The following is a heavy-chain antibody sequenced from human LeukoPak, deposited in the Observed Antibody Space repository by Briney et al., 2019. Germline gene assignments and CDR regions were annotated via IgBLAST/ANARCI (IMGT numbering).Heavy chain of an antibody. J-gene: IGHJ4*02. CDR3: TTGIAVAGTRYFDY. CDR1: GFTFSNAW. D-gene: IGHD6-19*01. V-gene: IGHV3-15*01. Sequence: GGSLRLSCAASGFTFSNAWMSWVRQAPGKGLEWVGRIKSKTDGGTTDYAAPVKGRFTISRDDSKNTLYLQMNSLKTEDTAVYYCTTGIAVAGTRYFDYWGQGTLVTVSS. CDR2: IKSKTDGGTT.